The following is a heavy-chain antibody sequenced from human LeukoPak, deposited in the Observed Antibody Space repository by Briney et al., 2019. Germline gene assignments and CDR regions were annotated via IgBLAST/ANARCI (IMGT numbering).Heavy chain of an antibody. Sequence: ASVKVSCKASGYTFTTYGISWVRQAPGQGLEWMGWISACNGNTNYAQNFQGRVTMTTDTSTSTAYMELRSLRSDDTAVYYCARDSGYESYNWFDPWGQGTLVTVSS. CDR3: ARDSGYESYNWFDP. V-gene: IGHV1-18*01. D-gene: IGHD5-12*01. J-gene: IGHJ5*02. CDR1: GYTFTTYG. CDR2: ISACNGNT.